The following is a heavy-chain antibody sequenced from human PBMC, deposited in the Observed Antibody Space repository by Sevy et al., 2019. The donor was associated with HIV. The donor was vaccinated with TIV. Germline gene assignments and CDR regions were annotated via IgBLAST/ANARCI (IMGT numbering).Heavy chain of an antibody. Sequence: GGSLRLSCATSGFAFGDYAMHWVREAPGKGLEWVAGVSWNSGAIDYVASVKGRFTISRDHAKSSLYLQMNSLRAEDTALYYCAKDINRGCDSINCYTYYYYHYGLDAWGQGTTVTVSS. CDR1: GFAFGDYA. D-gene: IGHD2-2*02. CDR2: VSWNSGAI. J-gene: IGHJ6*02. CDR3: AKDINRGCDSINCYTYYYYHYGLDA. V-gene: IGHV3-9*01.